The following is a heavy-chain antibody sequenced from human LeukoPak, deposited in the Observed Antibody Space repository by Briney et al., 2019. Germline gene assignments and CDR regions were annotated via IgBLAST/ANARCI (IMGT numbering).Heavy chain of an antibody. CDR3: ARVGGASIVAIPTSYFDY. J-gene: IGHJ4*02. CDR1: GFTFSSYA. D-gene: IGHD5-12*01. Sequence: GRSLRLSCAASGFTFSSYAMHWVRQAPGKGLEWVAVTSYDGSNKYYADSVKGRFTVSRDNSKNTLYLQMNSLRAEDTAIFYCARVGGASIVAIPTSYFDYWGQGTLVTVSS. V-gene: IGHV3-30-3*01. CDR2: TSYDGSNK.